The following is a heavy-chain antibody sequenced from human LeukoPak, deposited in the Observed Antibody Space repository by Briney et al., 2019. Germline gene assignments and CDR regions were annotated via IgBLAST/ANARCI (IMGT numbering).Heavy chain of an antibody. CDR2: IIPIFGTA. J-gene: IGHJ6*02. Sequence: ASVKVSCKASGGTFSSHAISWVRQAPGQGLEWMGGIIPIFGTANYAQKFQGRVTITADESTSTAYMELSSLRSEDTAVYYCVGAYYDFWSGYADYYYYGMDVWGQGTTVTVSS. CDR3: VGAYYDFWSGYADYYYYGMDV. D-gene: IGHD3-3*01. V-gene: IGHV1-69*13. CDR1: GGTFSSHA.